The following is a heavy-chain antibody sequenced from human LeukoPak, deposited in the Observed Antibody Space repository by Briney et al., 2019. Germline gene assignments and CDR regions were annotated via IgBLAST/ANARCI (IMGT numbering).Heavy chain of an antibody. V-gene: IGHV4-34*01. J-gene: IGHJ6*03. CDR3: ARSHYYYYMDV. Sequence: PSETLSLTCAVYGGSFSGYYWSWIRQPPGKGLEWIGEINHSGSTNYNPSLKSRVTISVNTSKNQFSLKLISVTAADTAVYYCARSHYYYYMDVWGKGTTVTVPS. CDR2: INHSGST. CDR1: GGSFSGYY.